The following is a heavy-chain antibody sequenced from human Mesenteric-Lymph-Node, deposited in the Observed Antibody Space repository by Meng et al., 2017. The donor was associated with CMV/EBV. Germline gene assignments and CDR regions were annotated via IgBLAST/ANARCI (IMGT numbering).Heavy chain of an antibody. D-gene: IGHD2-2*01. V-gene: IGHV3-30*04. Sequence: GGSLRLSCAASGFPFNSYAMHWVRQAPGKGLEWVAIISYDGSTRDYADSVKGRFTISRDNSKNTLNLQMNSLSAGDTAVYYCARDQQYQPYYSGLDLWGQGITVTVFS. CDR3: ARDQQYQPYYSGLDL. CDR1: GFPFNSYA. J-gene: IGHJ6*02. CDR2: ISYDGSTR.